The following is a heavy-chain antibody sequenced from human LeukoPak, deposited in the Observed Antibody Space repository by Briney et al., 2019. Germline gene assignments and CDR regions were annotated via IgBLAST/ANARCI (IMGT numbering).Heavy chain of an antibody. CDR3: ARIGGGGYDYPYYFDS. CDR1: GFTLSRYW. J-gene: IGHJ4*02. CDR2: IKQDGSEK. D-gene: IGHD5-12*01. V-gene: IGHV3-7*03. Sequence: QSGGSLRLSCSASGFTLSRYWMIWVRQAPGKGREGVANIKQDGSEKYYVDSVKGRFTISRDNAKNSLYLQMNSLRAEDTAVYYCARIGGGGYDYPYYFDSWGQGTLVTVSS.